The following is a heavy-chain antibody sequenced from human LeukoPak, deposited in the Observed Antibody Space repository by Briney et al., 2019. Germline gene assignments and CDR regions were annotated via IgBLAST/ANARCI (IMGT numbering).Heavy chain of an antibody. CDR1: GFTIGSYW. D-gene: IGHD3-10*01. CDR2: IKGDASEK. V-gene: IGHV3-7*04. J-gene: IGHJ4*02. Sequence: GGSLRLSCTASGFTIGSYWMSWVRQTPGKGLEWVANIKGDASEKYYVDSVKGRFTISRDNAKNSLYLQMNSLRAEDTAVYYCARASSYYYASGSYLEGYWGQGTLVTVSS. CDR3: ARASSYYYASGSYLEGY.